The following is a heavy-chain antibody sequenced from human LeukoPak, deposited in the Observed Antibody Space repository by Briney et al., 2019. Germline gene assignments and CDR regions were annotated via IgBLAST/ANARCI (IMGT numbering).Heavy chain of an antibody. V-gene: IGHV4-4*02. D-gene: IGHD3-3*01. J-gene: IGHJ6*02. CDR2: IYHSGST. CDR3: ARHPPAHYDFWSGYYRDYYYGMDV. Sequence: PGGSLRLSCAASGFTFSSYSMNWVRQPPGKGLEWIGEIYHSGSTNYNPSLKSRVTISVDKSKNQFSLKLSSVTAADTAVYYCARHPPAHYDFWSGYYRDYYYGMDVWGQGTTVTVSS. CDR1: GFTFSSYSM.